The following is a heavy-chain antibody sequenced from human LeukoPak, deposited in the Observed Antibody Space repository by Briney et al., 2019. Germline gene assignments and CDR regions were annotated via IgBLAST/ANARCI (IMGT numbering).Heavy chain of an antibody. CDR3: AREGRDGYQIFDY. Sequence: SETLSLTCTVSGGSISSGGYYWGWIRQHPVKGLEWIGYIYYSGSTYYNPSLKSRLTISVDTSKNQFSLKLSSVTAADTAVYYCAREGRDGYQIFDYWGQGTLVTVYS. J-gene: IGHJ4*02. CDR2: IYYSGST. CDR1: GGSISSGGYY. V-gene: IGHV4-31*03. D-gene: IGHD5-18*01.